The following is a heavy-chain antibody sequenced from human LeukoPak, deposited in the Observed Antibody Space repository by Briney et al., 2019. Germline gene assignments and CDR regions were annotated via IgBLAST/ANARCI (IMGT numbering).Heavy chain of an antibody. D-gene: IGHD6-19*01. J-gene: IGHJ5*02. V-gene: IGHV3-23*01. CDR2: ISSSGGST. CDR1: GFTFSSYA. Sequence: GGSLRLSCAASGFTFSSYAMSWVRQAPGKGLEWVSTISSSGGSTYYGDSVKGRFTISRDNSMNTLYLQMNSLRAEDTAVYYCAKDAASSGWYSGWFDPWGQGTLVSVSS. CDR3: AKDAASSGWYSGWFDP.